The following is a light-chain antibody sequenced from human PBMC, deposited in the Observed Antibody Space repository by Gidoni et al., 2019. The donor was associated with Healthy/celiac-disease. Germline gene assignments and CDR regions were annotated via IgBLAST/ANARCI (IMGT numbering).Light chain of an antibody. J-gene: IGKJ3*01. CDR3: QQYNNWPPLT. CDR1: QSVSSN. CDR2: GAS. Sequence: ELVMTQSPATLSVSPGERATLSCRASQSVSSNLAWYQQKPGQAPRPLIYGASTRATGIPARFSGSGSGTEFTLTISSLQSEDFAVYYCQQYNNWPPLTFGPGTKVDIK. V-gene: IGKV3-15*01.